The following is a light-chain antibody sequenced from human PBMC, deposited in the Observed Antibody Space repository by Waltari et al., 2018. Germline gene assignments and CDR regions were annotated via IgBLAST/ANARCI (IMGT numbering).Light chain of an antibody. V-gene: IGLV6-57*02. CDR1: SGSIASNH. J-gene: IGLJ3*02. Sequence: NFMLTPPHSVSESPGKTVTISCTARSGSIASNHVQWHQRRPDSAPKTLIYEDNKRPSGVPDRFSGSIDSSSNSASLTISGLKTEDEADYYCQSFQNSQTVFGGGTKLTVL. CDR2: EDN. CDR3: QSFQNSQTV.